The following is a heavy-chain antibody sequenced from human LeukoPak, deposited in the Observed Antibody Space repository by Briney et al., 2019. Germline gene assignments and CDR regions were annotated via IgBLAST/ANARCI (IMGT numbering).Heavy chain of an antibody. J-gene: IGHJ6*03. Sequence: PSETLSLTCTVSAGSISSSSYYWGWLRQPPGTGLEWIGSIYYSGSTYYNPSLKSRVTISVDTSKNQFSLKLSSVTAADTAVYYCEGDFWSYYYMDVWGKGTTVTVSS. CDR1: AGSISSSSYY. V-gene: IGHV4-39*01. D-gene: IGHD3-3*01. CDR3: EGDFWSYYYMDV. CDR2: IYYSGST.